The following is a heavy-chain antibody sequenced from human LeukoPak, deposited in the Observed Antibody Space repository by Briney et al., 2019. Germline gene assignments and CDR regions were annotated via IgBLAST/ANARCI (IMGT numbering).Heavy chain of an antibody. CDR2: ISGSGGST. CDR1: GFRFPSYA. Sequence: GGSLRLSCAASGFRFPSYAMSWVRQAPGKGLEWVSSISGSGGSTYYADSVKGRFTISRDNSKNTLYLQMNSLRAEDTAVYYCAKDPMVRGVIITGQDWGQGTLVTVSS. D-gene: IGHD3-10*01. J-gene: IGHJ4*02. V-gene: IGHV3-23*01. CDR3: AKDPMVRGVIITGQD.